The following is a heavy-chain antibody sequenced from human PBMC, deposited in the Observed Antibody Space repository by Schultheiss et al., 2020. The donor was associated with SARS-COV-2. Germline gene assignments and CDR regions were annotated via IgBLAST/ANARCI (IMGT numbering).Heavy chain of an antibody. J-gene: IGHJ6*03. D-gene: IGHD3-3*01. CDR1: GFTFSNAW. Sequence: GSLRLSCAASGFTFSNAWMNWVRQAPGKGLEWVGRIKSKTDGGTTDYAAPVKGRFTISRDDSKNTLYLQMNSLKTEDTAVYYCTTEGYDFWSGPFDYYYYMDVWGKGTTVTVSS. CDR2: IKSKTDGGTT. V-gene: IGHV3-15*07. CDR3: TTEGYDFWSGPFDYYYYMDV.